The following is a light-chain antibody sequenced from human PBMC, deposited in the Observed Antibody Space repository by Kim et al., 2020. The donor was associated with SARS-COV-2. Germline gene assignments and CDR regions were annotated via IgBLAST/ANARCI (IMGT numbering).Light chain of an antibody. Sequence: PGERATLSCRASQSVSSNYFAWYQQKPGQAPRLLVYGASTRPAGIPDRFTGSGSGTDFTLTINRLEPEDFAVYYCQQYGSSPYTFGQGTKLEI. CDR1: QSVSSNY. J-gene: IGKJ2*01. V-gene: IGKV3-20*01. CDR2: GAS. CDR3: QQYGSSPYT.